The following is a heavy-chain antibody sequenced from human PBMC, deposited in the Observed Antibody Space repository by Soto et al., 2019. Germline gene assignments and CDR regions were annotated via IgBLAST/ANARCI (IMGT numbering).Heavy chain of an antibody. CDR1: GGSISSGDYY. J-gene: IGHJ5*02. V-gene: IGHV4-31*03. Sequence: QVQLQESGPGLVKPSQTLSLTCTLSGGSISSGDYYWSWIRHPPGKGLEWIGNIYYSGRTNYNPSLKSRLNISLDTSNNHFFLKLTSVTAADTAVYYCARMGLHLGELSRNWFDRWGQGTLVTVSS. D-gene: IGHD3-16*02. CDR3: ARMGLHLGELSRNWFDR. CDR2: IYYSGRT.